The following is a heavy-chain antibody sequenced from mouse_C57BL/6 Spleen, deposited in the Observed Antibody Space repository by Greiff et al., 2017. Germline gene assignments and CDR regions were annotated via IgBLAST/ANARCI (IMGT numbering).Heavy chain of an antibody. J-gene: IGHJ1*03. V-gene: IGHV3-1*01. D-gene: IGHD1-2*01. CDR3: ASIITTAGYFDV. CDR1: GYSITSGYD. CDR2: ISYSGST. Sequence: VQLQQSGPGMVKPSQSLSLTCTVTGYSITSGYDWHWLRHFPGNKLEWMGYISYSGSTTYNPSLKSRISITHDTSKNHFFLKLNSVTTEDTATYYCASIITTAGYFDVWGTGTTVTVSS.